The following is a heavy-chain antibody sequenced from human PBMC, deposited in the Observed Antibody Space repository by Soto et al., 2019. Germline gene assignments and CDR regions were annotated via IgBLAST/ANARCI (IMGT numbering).Heavy chain of an antibody. Sequence: PGGSLRLSCAASGFSFSSHAMHWVRQAPGKGLEWVAVIRYDDRDIYYADSVKGRFTISRDISENTLFLQMNSLRVEDTAVYYCARDLHNSWFDPWGQGTLVTVSS. CDR1: GFSFSSHA. CDR2: IRYDDRDI. J-gene: IGHJ5*02. V-gene: IGHV3-33*01. D-gene: IGHD1-26*01. CDR3: ARDLHNSWFDP.